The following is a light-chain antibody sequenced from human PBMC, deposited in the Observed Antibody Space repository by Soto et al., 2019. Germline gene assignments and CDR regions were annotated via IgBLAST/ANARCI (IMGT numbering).Light chain of an antibody. J-gene: IGKJ2*01. V-gene: IGKV3-15*01. CDR1: QSVSHN. Sequence: EIVMTHSPATLSVSPGERAPLSCRASQSVSHNLAWYQQKPGQAPRLRIYGASTRATAIPARFSGSGSGTEFTLTISSMQSEDFAVYFCQQYDNWPYTFGQGTKLEIQ. CDR3: QQYDNWPYT. CDR2: GAS.